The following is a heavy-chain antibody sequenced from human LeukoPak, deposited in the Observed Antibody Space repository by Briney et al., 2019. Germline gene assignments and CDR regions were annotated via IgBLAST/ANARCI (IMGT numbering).Heavy chain of an antibody. CDR2: IYTSGST. CDR1: GGSINNYY. V-gene: IGHV4-4*07. CDR3: ARVDYDFWSGPVGFDY. D-gene: IGHD3-3*01. J-gene: IGHJ4*02. Sequence: SETLSLTCTVSGGSINNYYWSWIRQPAGKGLELIGRIYTSGSTNYNPSLKCRVTMSVDTSKNQFSLKLSSVTAADTAVYYCARVDYDFWSGPVGFDYWGQGTLVTVSS.